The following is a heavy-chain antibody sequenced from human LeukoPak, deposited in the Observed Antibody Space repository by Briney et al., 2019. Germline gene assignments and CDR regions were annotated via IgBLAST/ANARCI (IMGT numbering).Heavy chain of an antibody. CDR1: GFTFGDYA. CDR3: AKDFLAVAGRGTINWFDP. V-gene: IGHV3-23*01. Sequence: PGGSLRLSCTASGFTFGDYAMSWFRQAPGKGLEWVSAISGSGGSTYYADSVKGRFTISRDNSKNTLYLQMNSLRAEDTAVYYCAKDFLAVAGRGTINWFDPWGQGTLVTVSS. CDR2: ISGSGGST. J-gene: IGHJ5*02. D-gene: IGHD6-19*01.